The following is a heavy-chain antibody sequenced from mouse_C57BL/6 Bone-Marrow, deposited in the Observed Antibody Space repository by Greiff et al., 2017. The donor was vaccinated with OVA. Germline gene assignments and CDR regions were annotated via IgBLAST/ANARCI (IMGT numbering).Heavy chain of an antibody. D-gene: IGHD1-1*01. CDR1: GYTFTSYW. CDR3: ARSGYYGSSIYWYFDV. J-gene: IGHJ1*03. Sequence: QVQLQQSGAELVRPGSSVKLSCKASGYTFTSYWMHWVKQRPIQGLEWIGNIDPSDSETHYNQKFKDKATLTVDKSSSTAYMQLSSLTSEDSAVYYCARSGYYGSSIYWYFDVWGTGTTVTVSS. V-gene: IGHV1-52*01. CDR2: IDPSDSET.